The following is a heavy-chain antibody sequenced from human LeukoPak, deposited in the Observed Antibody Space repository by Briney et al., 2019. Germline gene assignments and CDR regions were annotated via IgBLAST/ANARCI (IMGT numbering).Heavy chain of an antibody. CDR3: AIYGDQSDY. Sequence: GGSLRLSCTASGFTFSGYGMHWVRQAPGKGLEWVAVISNDGNNKYYADSVKGRFTISRDNSKSTLYLQMNSLRAEDTAVYYCAIYGDQSDYWGQGTLVTVSS. D-gene: IGHD4-17*01. CDR1: GFTFSGYG. V-gene: IGHV3-30*03. CDR2: ISNDGNNK. J-gene: IGHJ4*02.